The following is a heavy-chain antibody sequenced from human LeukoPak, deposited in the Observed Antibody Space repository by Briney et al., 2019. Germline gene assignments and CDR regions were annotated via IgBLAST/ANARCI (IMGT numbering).Heavy chain of an antibody. D-gene: IGHD3-9*01. V-gene: IGHV3-23*01. Sequence: PSETLSLTCTVSGYSISSGYLWGWIRQPPGKGLEWVSAISGSGGSTYYADSVKGRFTISRDNSKNTLYLQMNSLRAEDTAVYYCAKDYDILTGYPTAYLDDWGQGTLVTVSS. CDR1: GYSISSGY. J-gene: IGHJ4*02. CDR2: ISGSGGST. CDR3: AKDYDILTGYPTAYLDD.